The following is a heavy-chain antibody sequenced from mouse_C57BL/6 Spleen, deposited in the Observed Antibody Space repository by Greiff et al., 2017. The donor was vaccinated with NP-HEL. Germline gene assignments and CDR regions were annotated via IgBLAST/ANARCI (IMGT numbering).Heavy chain of an antibody. Sequence: QVQLQQSGAELARPGASVKMSCKASGYTFTSYTMHWVKQRPGQGLEWIGYINPSSGYTKYNQKFKDKATLTADKSSSTAYMQLSSLTSEDSAVYYCARSGGQLSPWFAYWGQGTLVTVSA. D-gene: IGHD3-2*02. CDR2: INPSSGYT. J-gene: IGHJ3*01. CDR3: ARSGGQLSPWFAY. CDR1: GYTFTSYT. V-gene: IGHV1-4*01.